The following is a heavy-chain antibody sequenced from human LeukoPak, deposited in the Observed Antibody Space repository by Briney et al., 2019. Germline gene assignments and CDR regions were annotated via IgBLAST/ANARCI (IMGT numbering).Heavy chain of an antibody. Sequence: GGSLRLSCAASGITFSSYAMSWVRQAPGKGLEWVSAISGSGGSTYYADSVEGRFTISRDNSKNTLYLQMNSLRAEDTAVYYCAKPVLVVVAATPSYYFDYWGQGTLVTVSS. D-gene: IGHD2-15*01. J-gene: IGHJ4*02. CDR2: ISGSGGST. CDR3: AKPVLVVVAATPSYYFDY. V-gene: IGHV3-23*01. CDR1: GITFSSYA.